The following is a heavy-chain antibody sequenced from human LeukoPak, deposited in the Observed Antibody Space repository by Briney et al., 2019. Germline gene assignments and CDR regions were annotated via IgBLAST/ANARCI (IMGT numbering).Heavy chain of an antibody. CDR3: AKRGGTESFYYYYYMDV. Sequence: GGSLRLSCAASGFTFSSYDMTWVRQTPGKGLEWVALISRSGGTTYYADSVKGRFTISRDNSKNTLYLQMNSLRAEVTAEYYCAKRGGTESFYYYYYMDVWGKGTTVTVSS. CDR2: ISRSGGTT. V-gene: IGHV3-23*01. D-gene: IGHD2-15*01. CDR1: GFTFSSYD. J-gene: IGHJ6*03.